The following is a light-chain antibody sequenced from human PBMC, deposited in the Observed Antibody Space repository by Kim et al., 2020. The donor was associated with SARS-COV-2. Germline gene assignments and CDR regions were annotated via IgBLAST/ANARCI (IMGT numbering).Light chain of an antibody. V-gene: IGKV3-15*01. CDR3: QQYNRWPPYI. CDR1: QSLSTN. J-gene: IGKJ2*01. Sequence: PGDIATPSCRTSQSLSTNLSWYQQKPGQAPRLLIYGTSTRATGIPPRFSGSGSGTEFTLTISSLQSEDFAIYYCQQYNRWPPYIFGQGTKLEI. CDR2: GTS.